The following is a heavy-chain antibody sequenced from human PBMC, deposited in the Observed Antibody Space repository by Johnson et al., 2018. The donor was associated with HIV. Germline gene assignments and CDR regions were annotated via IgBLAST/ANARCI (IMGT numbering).Heavy chain of an antibody. CDR1: GFTFSGYA. CDR2: IYYDGTNK. CDR3: AKDAVAAALRAFDN. Sequence: QMLLVESGGGVVQPGRSLRLSCAASGFTFSGYAMHWVRQAPGKGLEWVAVIYYDGTNKHYADSVKGRFTISRDNTKNTLFLQMNSLRAEDTAVYYCAKDAVAAALRAFDNWGQGTMVTVSS. V-gene: IGHV3-33*06. J-gene: IGHJ3*02. D-gene: IGHD2-2*01.